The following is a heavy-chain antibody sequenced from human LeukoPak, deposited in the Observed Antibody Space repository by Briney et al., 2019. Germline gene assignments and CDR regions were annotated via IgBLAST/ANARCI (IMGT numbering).Heavy chain of an antibody. D-gene: IGHD3-10*01. Sequence: GGSLRLSCAASGFTFSSYWMSWVRQAPGKGLEWVANIKQDGSEKYYVDSVKGRFTISRDNAKNSLYLQMNSQRAEDTAVYYCAREVEESFGEPAFDYWGQGTLVTVSS. J-gene: IGHJ4*02. CDR2: IKQDGSEK. CDR1: GFTFSSYW. CDR3: AREVEESFGEPAFDY. V-gene: IGHV3-7*03.